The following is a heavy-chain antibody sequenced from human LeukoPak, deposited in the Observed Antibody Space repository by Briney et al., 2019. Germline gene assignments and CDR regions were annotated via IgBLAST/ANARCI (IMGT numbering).Heavy chain of an antibody. CDR3: ADFGYDILTGYDQGSH. D-gene: IGHD3-9*01. V-gene: IGHV4-34*01. CDR1: GGSFSGYY. Sequence: SETLSLTCAVYGGSFSGYYWRWSWIRQPPGKGLEWIGEINHSGSTNYNPSLESRVTISVDTSKNQFSLKLSSVTAADTAVYYCADFGYDILTGYDQGSHWGQGTLVTVSS. J-gene: IGHJ4*02. CDR2: INHSGST.